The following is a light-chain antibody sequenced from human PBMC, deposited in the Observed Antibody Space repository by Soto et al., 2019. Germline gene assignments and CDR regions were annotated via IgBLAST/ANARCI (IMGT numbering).Light chain of an antibody. V-gene: IGKV3-20*01. CDR1: HSVSSSY. Sequence: EIALTQSPGTLSLSPGERATLSCGASHSVSSSYLAWYQQKPVQAPRLLIYGASSRATGIPDRFSGSGSGTDCTLTISRLEPEDFAVYYCQQYGSSPPITFGQGTRLEIK. CDR2: GAS. J-gene: IGKJ5*01. CDR3: QQYGSSPPIT.